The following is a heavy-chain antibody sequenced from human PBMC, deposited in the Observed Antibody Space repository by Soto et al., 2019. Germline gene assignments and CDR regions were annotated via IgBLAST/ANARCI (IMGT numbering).Heavy chain of an antibody. J-gene: IGHJ4*02. CDR1: GSTFSNYA. V-gene: IGHV3-64D*06. CDR3: VKGNQLLRYYFEF. CDR2: ITSDGDNT. Sequence: GGSLRLSCSVPGSTFSNYAMHWVRQSPGEALEYVSGITSDGDNTYHADPVKGRFTISTANSKNTLYLQMSRLRVEDTGIYYCVKGNQLLRYYFEFWGQGTLVTVSS. D-gene: IGHD3-9*01.